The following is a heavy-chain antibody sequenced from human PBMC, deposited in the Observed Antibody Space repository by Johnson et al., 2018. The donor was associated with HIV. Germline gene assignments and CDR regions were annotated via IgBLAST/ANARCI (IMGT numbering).Heavy chain of an antibody. D-gene: IGHD3-10*01. CDR3: ARELGDCFGSGGGFPAFDI. CDR2: ISSDGSTI. Sequence: QVQLVESGGGLVKPGGSLRLSCAASAFTFKDYGMIWVRQGPGKGLEWVSYISSDGSTIYYADSMKGRFTISRDNAKNSLYLQMNSLRAEDTAVYYCARELGDCFGSGGGFPAFDIWGQGTMFTVSS. V-gene: IGHV3-11*04. J-gene: IGHJ3*02. CDR1: AFTFKDYG.